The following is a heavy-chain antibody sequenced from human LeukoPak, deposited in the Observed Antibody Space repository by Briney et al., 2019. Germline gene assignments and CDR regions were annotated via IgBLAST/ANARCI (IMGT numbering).Heavy chain of an antibody. D-gene: IGHD2-2*01. CDR1: GFTFDDYA. V-gene: IGHV3-9*01. J-gene: IGHJ4*02. CDR3: AKSLDCSSTSCPFDY. Sequence: GGSLRLSCAASGFTFDDYAMHWVRQAPGKGLEWVSGISWNSGSIGYADSVKGRFTISRDNAKNSLYLQMNSLRAEDTALYYCAKSLDCSSTSCPFDYWGQGTLVTVSS. CDR2: ISWNSGSI.